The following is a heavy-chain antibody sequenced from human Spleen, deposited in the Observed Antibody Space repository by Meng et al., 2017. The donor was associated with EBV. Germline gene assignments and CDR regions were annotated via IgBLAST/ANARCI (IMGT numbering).Heavy chain of an antibody. Sequence: QGQLGQSGAEVKKPGSSVRGSCKVSGGNFRSYAISWVRQAPGQGLEWMGGIIPLFVTPNYAQQFQGRVTISADEYTNTAYMELSSLRSEDTAVYYCASDRWILAPAGSPPAYWGQGTLVTVSS. J-gene: IGHJ4*02. CDR3: ASDRWILAPAGSPPAY. D-gene: IGHD6-13*01. CDR2: IIPLFVTP. CDR1: GGNFRSYA. V-gene: IGHV1-69*01.